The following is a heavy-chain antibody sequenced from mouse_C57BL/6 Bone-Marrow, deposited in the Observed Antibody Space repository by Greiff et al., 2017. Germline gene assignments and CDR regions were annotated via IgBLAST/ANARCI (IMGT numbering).Heavy chain of an antibody. CDR3: ATSSRFAY. Sequence: VQLVESGPELVKPGASVKISRQASGYSFTDYNMNWVKQGKGKSLELLGVIKPNYGSNSYHQKFKGKATLTVDQSSSTAYMQLNSLTSEYSAVYYGATSSRFAYWGQGTLVTVSA. CDR2: IKPNYGSN. CDR1: GYSFTDYN. V-gene: IGHV1-39*01. J-gene: IGHJ3*01.